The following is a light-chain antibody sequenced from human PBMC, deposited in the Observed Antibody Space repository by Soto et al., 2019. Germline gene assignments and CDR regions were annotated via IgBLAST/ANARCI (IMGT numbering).Light chain of an antibody. Sequence: EIVMTQSPATLSVSPGERATLSCRASQSVSINLAWYQQKPGQAPRLLIYGASTRATGIPARFSGSGSGTEFPLTISRLQSEAFAVYYCQQYNNWPPITFGGGTKVEIK. J-gene: IGKJ4*01. CDR3: QQYNNWPPIT. CDR2: GAS. V-gene: IGKV3-15*01. CDR1: QSVSIN.